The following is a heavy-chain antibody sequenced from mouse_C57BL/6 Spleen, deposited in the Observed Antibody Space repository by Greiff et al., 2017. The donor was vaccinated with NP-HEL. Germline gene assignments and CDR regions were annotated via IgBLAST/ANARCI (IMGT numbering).Heavy chain of an antibody. V-gene: IGHV1-61*01. CDR3: AGKGNYGSSYAMDY. D-gene: IGHD1-1*01. Sequence: VQLQQPGAELVRPGSSVKLSCKASGYTFTSYWMDWVKQRPGQGLEWIGNIYPSDSETHYNQKFKDKATLTVDKSSSTAYMQLSRLTSEDTAVYYGAGKGNYGSSYAMDYWGQGTSVTVSS. CDR2: IYPSDSET. J-gene: IGHJ4*01. CDR1: GYTFTSYW.